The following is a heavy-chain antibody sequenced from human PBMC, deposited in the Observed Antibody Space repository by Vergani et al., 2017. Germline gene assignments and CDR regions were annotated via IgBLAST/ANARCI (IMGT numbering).Heavy chain of an antibody. CDR3: AKVPAMVRGVHYYFDY. J-gene: IGHJ4*02. Sequence: EVQLLESGGGLVQPGGSLRLSCAASGFTFSSYAMSWVRQAPGKGLEWVSAISGSGGTTYYADYVKGRVTISRDKSKNTLYLQMNSLRAEDTAVYYCAKVPAMVRGVHYYFDYWGQGTLVTVSS. D-gene: IGHD3-10*01. CDR2: ISGSGGTT. V-gene: IGHV3-23*01. CDR1: GFTFSSYA.